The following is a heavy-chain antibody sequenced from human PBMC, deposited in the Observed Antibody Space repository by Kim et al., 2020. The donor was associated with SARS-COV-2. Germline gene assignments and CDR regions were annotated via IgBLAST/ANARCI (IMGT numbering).Heavy chain of an antibody. J-gene: IGHJ1*01. Sequence: GGSLRLSCAVSGFTFSNYWMHWVRQAPGKGLVWVSRISSDGSGTNYADSVKGRFTISRDNAKNTLFLQMNSLRVEDTAVYYCVGSSGYRAYWDQGALVTV. CDR3: VGSSGYRAY. CDR2: ISSDGSGT. D-gene: IGHD3-3*01. CDR1: GFTFSNYW. V-gene: IGHV3-74*01.